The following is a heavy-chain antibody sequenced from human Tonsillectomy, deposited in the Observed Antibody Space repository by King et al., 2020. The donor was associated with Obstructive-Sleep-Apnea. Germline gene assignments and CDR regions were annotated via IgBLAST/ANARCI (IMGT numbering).Heavy chain of an antibody. Sequence: VQLVESGGGLVQPGGSLRLSCAASGFTFISYAMSWVRQAPGKGLEGVSVIRGSGGSTYYANSVKGRFTISRDNSKTTLYLQMNSLRAEETAVYYCAKARQPYVSGEDYFDYWGQGTLVTVSS. CDR2: IRGSGGST. CDR3: AKARQPYVSGEDYFDY. J-gene: IGHJ4*02. D-gene: IGHD6-19*01. V-gene: IGHV3-23*04. CDR1: GFTFISYA.